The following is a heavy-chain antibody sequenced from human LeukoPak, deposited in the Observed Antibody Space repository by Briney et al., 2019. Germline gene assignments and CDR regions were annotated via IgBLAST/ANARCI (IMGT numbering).Heavy chain of an antibody. CDR1: GFTFSSYA. CDR2: IVHDGSRQ. CDR3: ANLDPYCSGGRCP. Sequence: PGGSLRLSCAASGFTFSSYAMHWVRQAAGKGLDWVAFIVHDGSRQDYADSVRGRFTISRGNSKNTVYLQMNSLRPEDTAVYYCANLDPYCSGGRCPWGQGTLVSVSS. J-gene: IGHJ5*02. D-gene: IGHD2-15*01. V-gene: IGHV3-30*02.